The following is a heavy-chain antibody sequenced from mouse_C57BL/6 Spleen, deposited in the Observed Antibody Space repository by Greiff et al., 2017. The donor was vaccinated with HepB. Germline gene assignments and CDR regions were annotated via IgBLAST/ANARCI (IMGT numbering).Heavy chain of an antibody. CDR3: ASEGAYYGNLYAMDY. CDR1: GYSITSGYY. D-gene: IGHD2-10*01. V-gene: IGHV3-6*01. CDR2: ISYDGSN. Sequence: ESGPGLVKPSQSLSLTCSVPGYSITSGYYWNWIRQFPGNTLEWMGYISYDGSNNYNPSLKNRISITRDTSKNQFFLKLNSVTTEDTATYYCASEGAYYGNLYAMDYWGQGTSVTVSS. J-gene: IGHJ4*01.